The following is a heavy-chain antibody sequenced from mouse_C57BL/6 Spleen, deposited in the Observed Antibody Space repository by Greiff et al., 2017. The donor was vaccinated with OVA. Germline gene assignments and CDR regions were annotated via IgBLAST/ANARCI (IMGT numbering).Heavy chain of an antibody. V-gene: IGHV5-6*01. J-gene: IGHJ1*03. CDR3: ARGDTVVATGYLDV. D-gene: IGHD1-1*01. CDR1: GFTFSSYG. Sequence: EVQGVESGGDLVKPGGSLKLSCAASGFTFSSYGMSWVRQTPDKRLEWVATISSGGSYTSSPDSVQGRFTIYRDTAKNPLYLQMSSLKSEDTAMYECARGDTVVATGYLDVWGTGTTVTVSS. CDR2: ISSGGSYT.